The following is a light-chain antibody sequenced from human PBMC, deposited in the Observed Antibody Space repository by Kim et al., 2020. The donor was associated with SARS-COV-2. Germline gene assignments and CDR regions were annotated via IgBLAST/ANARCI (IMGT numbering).Light chain of an antibody. CDR2: GAS. Sequence: EIVMTQSPATLSVSPGERATLSCRASQSVSSNLAWYQQKPGQAPRLLIYGASTRATGIPARFSGSGSGTEFTLTISSLQSEDFAVYYCQKYNNWPNTLGQGTKLEI. CDR3: QKYNNWPNT. CDR1: QSVSSN. J-gene: IGKJ2*01. V-gene: IGKV3-15*01.